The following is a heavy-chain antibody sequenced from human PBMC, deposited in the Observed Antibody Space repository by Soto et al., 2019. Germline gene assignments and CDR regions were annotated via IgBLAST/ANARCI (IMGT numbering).Heavy chain of an antibody. Sequence: SETLSLTCTVSGGSISSYYWSWIRQPPGKGLEWIGYIYYSGSTNYNPSLKSRVTISVDTSKNQFSLKLSSVTAADTAVYYCARQWLAQFDYWGQGTLVTVSS. V-gene: IGHV4-59*01. CDR3: ARQWLAQFDY. CDR2: IYYSGST. CDR1: GGSISSYY. J-gene: IGHJ4*02. D-gene: IGHD6-19*01.